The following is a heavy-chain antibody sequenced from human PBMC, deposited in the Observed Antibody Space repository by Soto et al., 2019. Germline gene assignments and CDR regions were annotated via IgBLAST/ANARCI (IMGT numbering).Heavy chain of an antibody. CDR2: IFYSGTS. CDR3: ARTRGSSFFDF. CDR1: GGSISGADYY. Sequence: SDTLSLTCNVSGGSISGADYYWSWIRQHPGKGLEWIGYIFYSGTSYYNYNSSLKSRLFMSLDPSKNSFYLKLTSVTAADTAVYYCARTRGSSFFDFWGPGTLVTVSS. D-gene: IGHD2-15*01. J-gene: IGHJ4*02. V-gene: IGHV4-30-4*02.